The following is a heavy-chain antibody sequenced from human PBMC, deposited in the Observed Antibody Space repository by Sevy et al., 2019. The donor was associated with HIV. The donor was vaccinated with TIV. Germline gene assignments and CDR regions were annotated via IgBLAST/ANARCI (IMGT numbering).Heavy chain of an antibody. CDR3: ARGSIFGVVISPPDY. V-gene: IGHV1-69*13. D-gene: IGHD3-3*01. CDR1: GGTFSSYA. Sequence: ASLKVSCKASGGTFSSYAISWVRQAPGQGLEWMGGIIPIFGTANYAQKFQGRVTITADESTSTAYMELSSLRSEDTAVYYCARGSIFGVVISPPDYWGQGTLVTVSS. CDR2: IIPIFGTA. J-gene: IGHJ4*02.